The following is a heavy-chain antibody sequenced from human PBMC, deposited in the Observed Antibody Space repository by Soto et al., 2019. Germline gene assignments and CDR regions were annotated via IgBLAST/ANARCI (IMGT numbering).Heavy chain of an antibody. J-gene: IGHJ4*02. Sequence: AGGSLRLSCKGSGHIFSNYWIGWVRQMPGKGLEWMGIIYPGDSDTRYSPSFQGQVTITVDKSINTAYLQWSRLKASDTAMYYCARQRLWGTSGYYYFENWGQGTLVTVSS. V-gene: IGHV5-51*01. CDR2: IYPGDSDT. CDR3: ARQRLWGTSGYYYFEN. CDR1: GHIFSNYW. D-gene: IGHD3-22*01.